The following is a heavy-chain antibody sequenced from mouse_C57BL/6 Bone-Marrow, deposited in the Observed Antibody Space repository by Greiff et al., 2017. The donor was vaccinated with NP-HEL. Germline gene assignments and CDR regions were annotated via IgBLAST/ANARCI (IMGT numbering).Heavy chain of an antibody. CDR2: IDPSDSYT. V-gene: IGHV1-50*01. CDR1: GYTFTSYW. CDR3: ASLGRWYFDV. Sequence: QVQLQQPGAELVKPGASVKLSCKASGYTFTSYWMQWVKQRPGQGLEWIGEIDPSDSYTNYNQKFKGKATLTVDTSSSTAYMQLSSLTSEDSAVYYCASLGRWYFDVWGTGTSVTVSS. J-gene: IGHJ1*03. D-gene: IGHD4-1*01.